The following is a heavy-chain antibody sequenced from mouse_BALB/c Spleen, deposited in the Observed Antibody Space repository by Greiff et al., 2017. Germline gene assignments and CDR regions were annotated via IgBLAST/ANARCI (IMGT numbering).Heavy chain of an antibody. CDR3: ARDITGAFAY. CDR2: IRNKANGYTT. D-gene: IGHD4-1*01. CDR1: GFTFTDYY. Sequence: EVKVVDSGGGLVQPGGSLRLSCATSGFTFTDYYMSWVRPPPGKALEWLGFIRNKANGYTTEYSASVKGQFTISRDNSQSILYLQMNTLRAEDSATYYCARDITGAFAYWGQEALVTVSA. V-gene: IGHV7-3*02. J-gene: IGHJ3*01.